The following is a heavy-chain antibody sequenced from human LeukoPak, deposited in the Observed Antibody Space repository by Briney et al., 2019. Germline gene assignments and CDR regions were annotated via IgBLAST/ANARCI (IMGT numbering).Heavy chain of an antibody. CDR2: INHSGST. V-gene: IGHV4-34*01. J-gene: IGHJ4*02. CDR1: GGSFSGYY. CDR3: ARADTAMVTIDY. D-gene: IGHD5-18*01. Sequence: SETLSLTCAVYGGSFSGYYWSWIRQPPGKGLEWIGEINHSGSTNYNPSLKSRVTISVDTSKNQFSLKLSSVTAADTAVYYCARADTAMVTIDYWGQGTQVTVSS.